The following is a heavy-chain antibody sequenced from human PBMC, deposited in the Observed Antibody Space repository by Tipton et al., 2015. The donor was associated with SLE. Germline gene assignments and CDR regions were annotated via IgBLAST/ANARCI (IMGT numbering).Heavy chain of an antibody. Sequence: TLSLTCTVSGGSISSDTYYWSWIRQPAGKGLEWIGYIYYDGTTNYNPSLKSRVTISVDTSKNQFSLNLNSVTTTDTAVYYCARTSDRALENWFDPWGQGTLVTVSS. J-gene: IGHJ5*02. V-gene: IGHV4-61*01. D-gene: IGHD1-1*01. CDR3: ARTSDRALENWFDP. CDR1: GGSISSDTYY. CDR2: IYYDGTT.